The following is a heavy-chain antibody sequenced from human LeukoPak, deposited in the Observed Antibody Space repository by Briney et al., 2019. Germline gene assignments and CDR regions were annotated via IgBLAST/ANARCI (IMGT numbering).Heavy chain of an antibody. D-gene: IGHD3-9*01. CDR3: ARGRPRYYDILNYFDY. Sequence: ASVKVSCKASGYTFTSYGISWVRQAPGRGLEWMGWISAYNGNTNYAQKLQGRVTMTTDTSTSTAYMELRSLRSDDTAVYYCARGRPRYYDILNYFDYWGQGTLVTVSS. CDR2: ISAYNGNT. V-gene: IGHV1-18*01. CDR1: GYTFTSYG. J-gene: IGHJ4*02.